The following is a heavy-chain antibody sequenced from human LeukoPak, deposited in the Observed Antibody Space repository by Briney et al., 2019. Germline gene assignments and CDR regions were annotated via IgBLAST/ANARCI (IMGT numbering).Heavy chain of an antibody. J-gene: IGHJ4*02. CDR2: INPNSGGT. Sequence: ASVKVSCKASGYTFTGYYMHWVRQAPGQGLEWMGWINPNSGGTNYAQKFQGRVTMTRDTSISTAYMELSRLRSDDTAVCYCARVKGIAANFDYWGQGTLVTVSS. D-gene: IGHD6-13*01. V-gene: IGHV1-2*02. CDR1: GYTFTGYY. CDR3: ARVKGIAANFDY.